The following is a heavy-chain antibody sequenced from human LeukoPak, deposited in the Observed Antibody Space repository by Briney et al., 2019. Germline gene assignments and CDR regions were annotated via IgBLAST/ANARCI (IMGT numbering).Heavy chain of an antibody. V-gene: IGHV4-59*01. Sequence: AWETLSLTCTVSGGSISSYYWSWIRQPPGKGLEWIGYIYYSGSTNYNPSLKSRVTISVDTSKNQFSLKLSSVTAADTAVYYCAREAYDSSGYYSDYWGQGTLVTVSS. CDR1: GGSISSYY. CDR3: AREAYDSSGYYSDY. CDR2: IYYSGST. D-gene: IGHD3-22*01. J-gene: IGHJ4*02.